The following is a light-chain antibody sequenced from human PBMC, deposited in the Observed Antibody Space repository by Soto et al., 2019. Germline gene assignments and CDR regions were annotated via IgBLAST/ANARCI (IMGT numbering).Light chain of an antibody. CDR2: GAS. J-gene: IGKJ1*01. CDR3: QQYNNWLT. CDR1: QSVSSN. Sequence: EIVMTQSPATLSVSPGERATLSCRASQSVSSNLAWYQQKPGQAPRLLIYGASTRATGIPARFSGSGSGTGCTLTSSSRQSEEFSVYYCQQYNNWLTFGQGTKVEIK. V-gene: IGKV3-15*01.